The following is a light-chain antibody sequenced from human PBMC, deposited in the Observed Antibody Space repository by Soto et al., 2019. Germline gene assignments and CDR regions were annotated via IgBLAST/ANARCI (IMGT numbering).Light chain of an antibody. CDR1: SGHSSYA. CDR2: LDSDGSH. Sequence: QPVLTQSPSASASLGDSVKLTCTLSSGHSSYAIAWHQQQPEKGHRYLMKLDSDGSHTKGDAIPDRFSGSSAGAERYLTIASLQSEEEADYYCQTWGTGIHVVFGGGTKLTVL. CDR3: QTWGTGIHVV. V-gene: IGLV4-69*01. J-gene: IGLJ2*01.